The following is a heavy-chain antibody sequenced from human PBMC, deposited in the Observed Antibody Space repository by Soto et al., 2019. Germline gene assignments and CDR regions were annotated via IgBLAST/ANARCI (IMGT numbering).Heavy chain of an antibody. V-gene: IGHV5-51*01. CDR1: GYSFTSYW. CDR2: IYPGDSDT. Sequence: PGESLKISCKGSGYSFTSYWIGWVRQMPGKGLEWMGIIYPGDSDTRYSPSFQGQVTISADKSISTAYLQWSSLKASDTAMHYCARSSSVYATRTLYGMDVWGQGTTVTVS. J-gene: IGHJ6*02. CDR3: ARSSSVYATRTLYGMDV. D-gene: IGHD1-26*01.